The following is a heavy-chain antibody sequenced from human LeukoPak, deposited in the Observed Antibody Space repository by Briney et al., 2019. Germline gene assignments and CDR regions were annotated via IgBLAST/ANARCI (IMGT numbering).Heavy chain of an antibody. V-gene: IGHV3-7*01. CDR1: GFTFSSYW. CDR2: IKQDGSEK. Sequence: PGGSLRLSCAASGFTFSSYWMSWVRQAPGKGLEWVANIKQDGSEKYYVDSVKGRFTISRDNAKNSLYLQMNSLRAEDTAVYYCAGVVSGITIFGVVETFDYWGQGTLVTVSS. D-gene: IGHD3-3*01. J-gene: IGHJ4*02. CDR3: AGVVSGITIFGVVETFDY.